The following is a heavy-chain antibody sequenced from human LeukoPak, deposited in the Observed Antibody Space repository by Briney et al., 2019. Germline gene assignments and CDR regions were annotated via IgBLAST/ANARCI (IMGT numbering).Heavy chain of an antibody. V-gene: IGHV4-59*12. D-gene: IGHD5-18*01. CDR3: ARAFRRPWIQLWFDAFDI. CDR1: GGSISSYY. J-gene: IGHJ3*02. CDR2: IYYSGST. Sequence: SETLSLTCTVSGGSISSYYWSWIRQPPGKGLEWIGYIYYSGSTNYNPSLKSRVTISVDTSKNQFSLKLSSVTAADTAVYYCARAFRRPWIQLWFDAFDIWGQGTMVTVSS.